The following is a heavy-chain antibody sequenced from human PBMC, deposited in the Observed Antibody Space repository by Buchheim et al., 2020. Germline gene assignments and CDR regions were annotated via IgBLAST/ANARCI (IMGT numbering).Heavy chain of an antibody. CDR3: ARAAKDIVVVVAATGHYFDY. CDR1: GGSFSGYY. CDR2: INHSGST. D-gene: IGHD2-15*01. J-gene: IGHJ4*02. V-gene: IGHV4-34*01. Sequence: QVQLQQWGAGLLKPSETLSLTCAVYGGSFSGYYWSWIRQPPGKGLEWIGEINHSGSTNYNPSLKSRVTISVDTSKNQFSLKLSSVTAADTAVYYCARAAKDIVVVVAATGHYFDYWGQGTL.